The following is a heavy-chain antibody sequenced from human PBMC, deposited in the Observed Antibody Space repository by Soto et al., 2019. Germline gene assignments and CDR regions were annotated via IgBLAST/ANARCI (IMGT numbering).Heavy chain of an antibody. CDR2: IYHSGST. V-gene: IGHV4-38-2*01. D-gene: IGHD3-10*01. Sequence: PSETLSLTCAVSGYSISSGYYWGWIRQPPGKGLEWIGSIYHSGSTYYNPSLKSRVTISVDTSKNQFSLKLSSVTAADTAVYYCASTVPSYYGSGSYFPFDYWGQGTLVTVSS. CDR3: ASTVPSYYGSGSYFPFDY. J-gene: IGHJ4*02. CDR1: GYSISSGYY.